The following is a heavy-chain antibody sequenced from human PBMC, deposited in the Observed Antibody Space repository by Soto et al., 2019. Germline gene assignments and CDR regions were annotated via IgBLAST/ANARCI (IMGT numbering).Heavy chain of an antibody. Sequence: ASVKVSCKASGYTFTIYGISWARQTPGQGLEWMGWISAYNGNTNYAAKLQGRVTMTTDTSTSTAYMELRSLRSDDTAVYYCGRDWAAAGPFDYWGQGTLVTVSS. CDR2: ISAYNGNT. J-gene: IGHJ4*02. D-gene: IGHD6-13*01. CDR1: GYTFTIYG. CDR3: GRDWAAAGPFDY. V-gene: IGHV1-18*01.